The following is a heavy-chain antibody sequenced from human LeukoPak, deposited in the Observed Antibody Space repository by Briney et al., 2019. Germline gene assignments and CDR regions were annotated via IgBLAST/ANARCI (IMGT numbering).Heavy chain of an antibody. J-gene: IGHJ3*02. Sequence: GGSLRLSCAASGFTSSAYWMHWVRQVPGKGLVWVSRINSDVSTTNYADSVKGRFTISRDNAKNTIYLQMNSLRAEDTAVYYCARYGRYRAFDIWGLGTVVTVSS. CDR1: GFTSSAYW. V-gene: IGHV3-74*01. CDR3: ARYGRYRAFDI. D-gene: IGHD1-26*01. CDR2: INSDVSTT.